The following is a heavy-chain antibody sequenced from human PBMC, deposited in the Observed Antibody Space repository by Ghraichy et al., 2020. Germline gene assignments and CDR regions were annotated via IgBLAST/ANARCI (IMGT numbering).Heavy chain of an antibody. V-gene: IGHV3-7*03. CDR1: GFTFSSYW. D-gene: IGHD3-3*01. Sequence: GGSLRLSCAASGFTFSSYWMAWVRQAPGKGLEWVANIKDDGSEKYYVDSVKGRFTISRDNANNSLFLHMKSLRAEDTAVYYCAIDRRTDYDFWSGPKNWFDSWGQGSLVTVSS. CDR3: AIDRRTDYDFWSGPKNWFDS. J-gene: IGHJ5*01. CDR2: IKDDGSEK.